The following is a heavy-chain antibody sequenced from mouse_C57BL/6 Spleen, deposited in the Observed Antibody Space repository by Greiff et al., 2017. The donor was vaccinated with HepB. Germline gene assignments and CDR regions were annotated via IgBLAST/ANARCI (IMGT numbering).Heavy chain of an antibody. D-gene: IGHD1-1*01. CDR2: IWSDGST. V-gene: IGHV2-6-1*01. J-gene: IGHJ4*01. CDR3: ARHRDDGSSYGAMDY. CDR1: GFSFTSYG. Sequence: VKLMESGPGLVAPSQSLSITCTVSGFSFTSYGVHWVRQPPGKGLEWLVVIWSDGSTTYNSALKSRLSIRKDNSKSQVFLKMNSLQTDDTAMYYCARHRDDGSSYGAMDYWGQGTSVTVSS.